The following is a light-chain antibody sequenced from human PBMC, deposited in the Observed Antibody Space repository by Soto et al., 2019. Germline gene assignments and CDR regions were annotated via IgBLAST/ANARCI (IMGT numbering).Light chain of an antibody. CDR1: PSVSNNY. CDR2: GAS. Sequence: EIVLTHCPGTLSLSPVERATLSCRASPSVSNNYLAWYQQKPGQAPRLLIYGASNRATGIPDRFSGSGSGTDFALTFSNLETEDFAVYYCQQYGSSGTFGQGTKVDIK. V-gene: IGKV3-20*01. J-gene: IGKJ1*01. CDR3: QQYGSSGT.